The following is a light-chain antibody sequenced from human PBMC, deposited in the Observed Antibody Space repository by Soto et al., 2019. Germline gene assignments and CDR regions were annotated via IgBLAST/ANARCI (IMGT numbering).Light chain of an antibody. V-gene: IGKV3-15*01. CDR2: GAS. Sequence: EIVMTQSPVTLSVSPGERATLSCRASQGIKKYLAWFQQKPGQAPRLLVYGASTRATAIPARFSGSGSGTEFTLSISSLQSEDFAVYYCQQYNSWPRTFGQGTKVETK. J-gene: IGKJ1*01. CDR3: QQYNSWPRT. CDR1: QGIKKY.